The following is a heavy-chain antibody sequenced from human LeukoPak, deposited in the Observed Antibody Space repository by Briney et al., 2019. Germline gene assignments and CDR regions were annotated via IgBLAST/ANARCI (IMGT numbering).Heavy chain of an antibody. CDR2: IIPIFGTA. V-gene: IGHV1-69*13. J-gene: IGHJ4*02. D-gene: IGHD2-15*01. CDR1: GGTFSSYA. CDR3: ARDLGYCSGGSCYADFDY. Sequence: SVKVSCKASGGTFSSYAISWVRQAPGQGLEWMGGIIPIFGTANYAQKFQGRVTITADESTSTAYMELSSLRSEDTAVYYCARDLGYCSGGSCYADFDYWGQGTLVTVSS.